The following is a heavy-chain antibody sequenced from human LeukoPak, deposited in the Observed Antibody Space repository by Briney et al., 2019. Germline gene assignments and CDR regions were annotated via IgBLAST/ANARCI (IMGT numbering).Heavy chain of an antibody. CDR2: IYSGGNT. J-gene: IGHJ6*02. D-gene: IGHD6-6*01. Sequence: PGGSLRLSCAASGFTFSGNYMSWVRQAPGKGLEWVSIIYSGGNTYYADSVKGRFIISRDNSKNTLYLQMNSLRAEDTAVYFCARDRFGSSPHFYQYGMDVWGQGTTVTVS. CDR3: ARDRFGSSPHFYQYGMDV. CDR1: GFTFSGNY. V-gene: IGHV3-53*01.